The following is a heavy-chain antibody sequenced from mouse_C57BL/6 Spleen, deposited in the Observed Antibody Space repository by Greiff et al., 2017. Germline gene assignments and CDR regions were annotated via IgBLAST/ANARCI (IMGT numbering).Heavy chain of an antibody. CDR1: GYTFTSYW. Sequence: QVQLQQPGAELVKPGASVKLSCKASGYTFTSYWMHWVKQRPGQGLEWIGMIHPNSGSTNYNEKFKSKATLTVDKSSSTAYMQLSSLTSEDSAVYYCARPYDYDHYLDYWGQGTTLTVSS. CDR3: ARPYDYDHYLDY. CDR2: IHPNSGST. V-gene: IGHV1-64*01. D-gene: IGHD2-4*01. J-gene: IGHJ2*01.